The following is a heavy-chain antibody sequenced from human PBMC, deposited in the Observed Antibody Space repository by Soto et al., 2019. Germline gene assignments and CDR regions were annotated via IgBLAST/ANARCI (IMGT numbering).Heavy chain of an antibody. V-gene: IGHV4-31*03. CDR1: GGSIRSDDFY. CDR2: TYHRGGT. D-gene: IGHD1-26*01. J-gene: IGHJ4*02. Sequence: TLSLTFTFSGGSIRSDDFYWGWVRPHPGEGLEWIWFTYHRGGTFFNPSLKSRVSISTDTSKNQFSLKLRSVTAADTAVYYCARSVVGAQSQTDHWGQGTLVTVSS. CDR3: ARSVVGAQSQTDH.